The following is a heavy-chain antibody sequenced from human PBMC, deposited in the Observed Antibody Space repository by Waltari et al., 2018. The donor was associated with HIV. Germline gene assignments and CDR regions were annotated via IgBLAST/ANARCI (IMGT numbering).Heavy chain of an antibody. Sequence: QVHLVESGGDLVKPGGSLRLSCVASGFTFSDYYRTWIRQAPGERLEGVSYIAVSSAYTNYGDSVKGRFTMSRDDAKKALFLQMNSLRPEDTAVYYCARVARGLRQGTFDIWGQGTMVTVSS. CDR1: GFTFSDYY. D-gene: IGHD4-17*01. J-gene: IGHJ3*02. CDR3: ARVARGLRQGTFDI. CDR2: IAVSSAYT. V-gene: IGHV3-11*05.